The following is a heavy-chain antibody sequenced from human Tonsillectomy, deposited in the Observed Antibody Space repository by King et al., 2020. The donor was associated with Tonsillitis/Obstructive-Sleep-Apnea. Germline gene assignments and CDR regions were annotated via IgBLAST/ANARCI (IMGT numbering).Heavy chain of an antibody. J-gene: IGHJ6*03. CDR1: GGSISSSSYY. D-gene: IGHD3-10*01. CDR3: ARQYGSWSPGGYYYSYYMDV. Sequence: QLQESGPGLVKPSETLSLTCTVSGGSISSSSYYWGWIRQPPGKGLEWIGSIYYSGSTYYNPSLKSRVTISVDTSKNQFSLKLSSVTAADTAVYYCARQYGSWSPGGYYYSYYMDVWGKGTTVTVSS. V-gene: IGHV4-39*01. CDR2: IYYSGST.